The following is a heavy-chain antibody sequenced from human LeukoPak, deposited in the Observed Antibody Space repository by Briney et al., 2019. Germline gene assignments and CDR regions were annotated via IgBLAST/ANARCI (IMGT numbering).Heavy chain of an antibody. CDR3: ASSSPYYGDYVGYFDY. CDR1: GGSISSYY. D-gene: IGHD4-17*01. CDR2: IYYSGST. J-gene: IGHJ4*02. Sequence: SETLSLTCTVSGGSISSYYWGWIRQPPGKGLEWIGSIYYSGSTYYNPSLKSRVTISVDTSKNQFSLKLSSVTAADTAVYYCASSSPYYGDYVGYFDYWGQGTLVTVSS. V-gene: IGHV4-39*01.